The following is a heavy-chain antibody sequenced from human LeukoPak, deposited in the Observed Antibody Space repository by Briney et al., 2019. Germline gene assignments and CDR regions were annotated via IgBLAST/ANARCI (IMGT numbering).Heavy chain of an antibody. D-gene: IGHD3-22*01. V-gene: IGHV3-20*04. CDR1: WFTFYDYG. J-gene: IGHJ4*02. Sequence: RGSLRLSCAASWFTFYDYGMSWGGQAPGKGLEGVSGINWNGGSTGYADSLKGRFTISRDNAKNSLYLQMNSLRAEDTALYYCARGSYYYDSSGLWDYFDYWGQGTLVTVSS. CDR2: INWNGGST. CDR3: ARGSYYYDSSGLWDYFDY.